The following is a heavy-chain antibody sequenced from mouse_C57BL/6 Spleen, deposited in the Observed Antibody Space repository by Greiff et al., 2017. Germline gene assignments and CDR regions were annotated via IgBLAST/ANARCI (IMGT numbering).Heavy chain of an antibody. D-gene: IGHD2-1*01. CDR3: ARHSIYQSHYYAMDY. V-gene: IGHV2-6-1*01. CDR2: IWSDGST. J-gene: IGHJ4*01. CDR1: GFSLTSYG. Sequence: VQRVESGPGLVAPSQSLSITCTVSGFSLTSYGVHWVRQPPGKGLEWLVVIWSDGSTTYNSALKSRLSISKDNSKSQVFLKMNSLQTDDTAMYYCARHSIYQSHYYAMDYWGQGTSVTVSS.